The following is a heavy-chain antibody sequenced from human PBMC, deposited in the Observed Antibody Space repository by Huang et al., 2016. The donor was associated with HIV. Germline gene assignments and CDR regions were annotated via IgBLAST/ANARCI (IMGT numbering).Heavy chain of an antibody. CDR2: ISYDGRSQ. CDR3: AKESRWFSDFDH. D-gene: IGHD2-15*01. Sequence: QVHLVESGGGVVQPGGSLRLSCAASGFKLSGFGMHWVRQAPGKGLEGGEVISYDGRSQIYTDSVKGRFTISRDNSDNTLSLQMKGLRPDDTAVYYCAKESRWFSDFDHWGQGVLVSVSS. J-gene: IGHJ4*02. CDR1: GFKLSGFG. V-gene: IGHV3-30*18.